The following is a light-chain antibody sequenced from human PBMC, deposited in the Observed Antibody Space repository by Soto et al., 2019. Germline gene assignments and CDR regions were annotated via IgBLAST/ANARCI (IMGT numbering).Light chain of an antibody. V-gene: IGKV4-1*01. CDR3: QQYFSTPPT. J-gene: IGKJ2*01. CDR1: QNLLYNSKNKNS. CDR2: WAS. Sequence: DIVMTQSPDSLAVSLGERATINCKSSQNLLYNSKNKNSLAWYQQKPGQPPQLIIYWASARESGVPDRFSGSGSVTDFTLTISSLQAEDVAVYYCQQYFSTPPTLGQGTRLEIK.